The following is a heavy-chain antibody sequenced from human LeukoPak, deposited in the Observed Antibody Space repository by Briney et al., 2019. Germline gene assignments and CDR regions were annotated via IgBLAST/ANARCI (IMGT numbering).Heavy chain of an antibody. CDR1: GFTFSSYS. CDR2: ISRSSSTI. CDR3: ARDQGDYVWGSYRPTPFDY. D-gene: IGHD3-16*02. Sequence: GGSLRLSCAASGFTFSSYSMNWVRQAPGKGLEWVSYISRSSSTIYYADSVKGRFTISRDNAKNSLYLQMNSLRAEDTAVYYCARDQGDYVWGSYRPTPFDYWGQGTLVTVSS. J-gene: IGHJ4*02. V-gene: IGHV3-48*01.